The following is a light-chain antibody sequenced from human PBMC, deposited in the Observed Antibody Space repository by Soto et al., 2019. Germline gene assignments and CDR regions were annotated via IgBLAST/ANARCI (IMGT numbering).Light chain of an antibody. V-gene: IGLV8-61*01. Sequence: QAVVTQEPSFSVSPGGTVTLTCGLSSGSVSTSYYPSWYQQTPGQAPRTLIYSTNTCSSGVPDRFSGSILGNKAALTITGAQADDESDYYCVLYMGSGMGVVFGGGTQLTVL. CDR2: STN. J-gene: IGLJ2*01. CDR3: VLYMGSGMGVV. CDR1: SGSVSTSYY.